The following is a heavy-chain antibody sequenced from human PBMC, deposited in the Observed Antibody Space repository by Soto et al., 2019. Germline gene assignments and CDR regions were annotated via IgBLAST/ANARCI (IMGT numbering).Heavy chain of an antibody. Sequence: PSETLSLTCTVSGDSVSSATYCWSWIRQPPGKALEWIAYIYHTGSTSCNPSRKSRVPISRDPSRNQFSLKLTSVTASDTAVYYRARSGGGSGWLGGRGSLVTVSS. CDR2: IYHTGST. CDR1: GDSVSSATYC. CDR3: ARSGGGSGWL. D-gene: IGHD6-19*01. J-gene: IGHJ4*02. V-gene: IGHV4-61*01.